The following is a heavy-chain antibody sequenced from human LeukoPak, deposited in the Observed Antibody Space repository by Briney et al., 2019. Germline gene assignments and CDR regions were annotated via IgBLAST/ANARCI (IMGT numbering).Heavy chain of an antibody. CDR2: IYYSGST. CDR3: AREYDSRELDAFDI. V-gene: IGHV4-59*11. Sequence: SETLSLTCTVSGGSISSHYWSWIRQPPGKGLEWIGYIYYSGSTNYNPSLKSRVTISVDTSKNQFSLKLSSVTAADTAVYYCAREYDSRELDAFDIWGQGTMVTVSS. D-gene: IGHD3-22*01. CDR1: GGSISSHY. J-gene: IGHJ3*02.